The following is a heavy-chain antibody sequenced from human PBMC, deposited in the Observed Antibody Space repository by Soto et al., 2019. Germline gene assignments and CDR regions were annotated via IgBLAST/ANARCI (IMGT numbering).Heavy chain of an antibody. Sequence: GGSLRLSCAASGFTFDDYAMHWVRQAPGKGLEWVSGISWNSGSIGYADSVKGRFTISRDNAKNSLYLQMNSLRAEDTALYYCAKDARYCSSTSCVASVSPFDYWGQGTLVTVSS. J-gene: IGHJ4*02. CDR2: ISWNSGSI. CDR3: AKDARYCSSTSCVASVSPFDY. D-gene: IGHD2-2*01. V-gene: IGHV3-9*01. CDR1: GFTFDDYA.